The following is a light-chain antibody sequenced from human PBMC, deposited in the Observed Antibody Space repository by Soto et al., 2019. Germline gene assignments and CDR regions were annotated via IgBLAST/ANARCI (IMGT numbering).Light chain of an antibody. CDR2: EAT. J-gene: IGLJ3*02. CDR3: SSYTSSRTWV. CDR1: SSDVGGYNY. V-gene: IGLV2-14*01. Sequence: QSALTQPASVSGSPGQSITISCTGTSSDVGGYNYVSWYQQYPGKAPILIIYEATNRPSGVSHRFSGPKSGNTASLTISGLQAEDEADYYCSSYTSSRTWVFGGGTKLTVL.